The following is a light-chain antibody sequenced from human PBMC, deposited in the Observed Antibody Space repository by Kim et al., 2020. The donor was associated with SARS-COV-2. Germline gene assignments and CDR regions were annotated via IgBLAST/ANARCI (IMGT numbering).Light chain of an antibody. CDR1: GTNFGACLG. J-gene: IGLJ3*02. V-gene: IGLV1-40*01. CDR2: SHN. Sequence: TGGGTNFGACLGVQWYQPVPATSPRLMMHSHNIRPLGLPDRFSDSKSSTSASLTSTGLQAEDGGDYYCQSVDNSLSGWVFGGGTQLNVL. CDR3: QSVDNSLSGWV.